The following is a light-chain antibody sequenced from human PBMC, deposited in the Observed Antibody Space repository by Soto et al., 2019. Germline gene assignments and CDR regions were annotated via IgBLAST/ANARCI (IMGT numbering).Light chain of an antibody. CDR2: AAS. CDR3: QQYNIWPLWT. V-gene: IGKV3-15*01. J-gene: IGKJ1*01. Sequence: VITQSPAPLPLSPGERATLSSIASQSVSSNLAWYQQKPGQALRLLIYAASTRATAVPARFSGGGSETEFTLTISSLQSEDFAVYFCQQYNIWPLWTFGQGTKVDI. CDR1: QSVSSN.